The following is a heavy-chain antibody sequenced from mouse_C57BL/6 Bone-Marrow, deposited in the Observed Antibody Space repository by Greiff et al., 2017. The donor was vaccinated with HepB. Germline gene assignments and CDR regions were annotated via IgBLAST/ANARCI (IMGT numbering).Heavy chain of an antibody. CDR3: AREDYYGSSPFAY. V-gene: IGHV1-81*01. Sequence: VQLQQSGAELARPGASVKLSCKASGYTLTSYGISWVKQRTGQGLEWIGEIYPRSGNTYYNEKFKGKATLTADKSSSTAYMELRSLTSEDSAVYFCAREDYYGSSPFAYWGQGTLVTVSA. CDR1: GYTLTSYG. CDR2: IYPRSGNT. J-gene: IGHJ3*01. D-gene: IGHD1-1*01.